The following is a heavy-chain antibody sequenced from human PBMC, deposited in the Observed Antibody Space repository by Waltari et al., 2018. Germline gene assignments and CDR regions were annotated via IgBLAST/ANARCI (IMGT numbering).Heavy chain of an antibody. CDR3: ARQNIHSYGYGYFDY. D-gene: IGHD5-18*01. CDR2: IYPGDSNT. J-gene: IGHJ4*02. CDR1: GYSFARYW. V-gene: IGHV5-51*01. Sequence: EVQLVQSGAEVKKPGESLKISCQGSGYSFARYWIGWVRQMPGKGREWMGVIYPGDSNTKSRPSFQGQVTISVDTSISTAYLQWSSLKASDTAMYFCARQNIHSYGYGYFDYWGQGTLVTVSS.